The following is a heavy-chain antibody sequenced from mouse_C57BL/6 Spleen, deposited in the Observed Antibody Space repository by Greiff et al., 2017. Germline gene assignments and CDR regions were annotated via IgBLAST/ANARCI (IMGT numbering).Heavy chain of an antibody. V-gene: IGHV1-69*01. D-gene: IGHD2-12*01. CDR3: AQIGRGYSRSYFDY. CDR1: GYTFTSYW. Sequence: VQLQQPGAELVMPGASVKLSCKASGYTFTSYWMHWVKQRPGQGLEWIGEIDPSDSYTNYNQKFKGKSTLTVDKSSSTAYMPLSSLTSEDSAVYYGAQIGRGYSRSYFDYWGQGTTLTVSS. CDR2: IDPSDSYT. J-gene: IGHJ2*01.